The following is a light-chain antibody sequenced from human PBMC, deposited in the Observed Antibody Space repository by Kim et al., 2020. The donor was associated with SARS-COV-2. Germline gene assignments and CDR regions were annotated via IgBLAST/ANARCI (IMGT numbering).Light chain of an antibody. J-gene: IGLJ3*02. Sequence: PGGTVTLTCASSTGAVSSGYYPSWFQQIPGQAPRPLIYNTNYKYSWTPARFSASLLGDKAALTLSGVQPEDEAEYYCLLYFGATRVFGGGTQLTVL. V-gene: IGLV7-43*01. CDR1: TGAVSSGYY. CDR2: NTN. CDR3: LLYFGATRV.